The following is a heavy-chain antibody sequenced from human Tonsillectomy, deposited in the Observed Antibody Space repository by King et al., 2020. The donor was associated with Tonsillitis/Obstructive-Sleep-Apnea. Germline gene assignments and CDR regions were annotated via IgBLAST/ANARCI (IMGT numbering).Heavy chain of an antibody. CDR1: GYTFTGYY. D-gene: IGHD2-21*02. J-gene: IGHJ6*02. Sequence: VQLVESGAEVKKPGASVKVSCKASGYTFTGYYMHWVRQAPGQGLEWMGWINPNSGGTNSAQKFQGRVTMTRDTSISTAYMELSRLRSDDTAVYYCARDTCGGDCYSGYYYYGMDVWGQGTTVTVSS. V-gene: IGHV1-2*02. CDR2: INPNSGGT. CDR3: ARDTCGGDCYSGYYYYGMDV.